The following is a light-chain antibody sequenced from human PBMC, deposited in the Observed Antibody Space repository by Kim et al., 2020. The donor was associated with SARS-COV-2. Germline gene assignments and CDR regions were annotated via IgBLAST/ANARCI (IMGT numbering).Light chain of an antibody. CDR1: SSNLGINS. CDR2: SNN. CDR3: AAWDDTLKSFV. V-gene: IGLV1-44*01. Sequence: GQTVIISCSGSSSNLGINSVSWFQQFPGTAPKLLIYSNNQRPSGVPARFSGGKSGTSASLATSGLQSEDEADYYCAAWDDTLKSFVFGTGTQLTVL. J-gene: IGLJ1*01.